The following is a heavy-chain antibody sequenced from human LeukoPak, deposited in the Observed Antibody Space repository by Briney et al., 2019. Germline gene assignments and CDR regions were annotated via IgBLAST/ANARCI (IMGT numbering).Heavy chain of an antibody. CDR1: GGSISSSSYY. Sequence: SETLSLTCSVSGGSISSSSYYWGVIRQPPGKGLEWIGSVYYSGSTYYHPSLKSRLTISVDTSKNQFSLKLSSVTASDTAVYYCATTDYYYFVDVWGKGTAVTVSS. CDR3: ATTDYYYFVDV. J-gene: IGHJ6*03. CDR2: VYYSGST. V-gene: IGHV4-39*01.